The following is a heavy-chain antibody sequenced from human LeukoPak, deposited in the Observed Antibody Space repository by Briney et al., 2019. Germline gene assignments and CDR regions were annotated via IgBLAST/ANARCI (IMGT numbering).Heavy chain of an antibody. V-gene: IGHV4-31*03. CDR2: IYYSGST. CDR1: GGSISSGGYY. Sequence: SQTLSLTCTVSGGSISSGGYYWRWIRHHPGKGLEWLGYIYYSGSTYYNPSLKSRVTISVDTSKNQFSLKLSSVTAADTAVYYCARSPPVMITFGGVMSYFDYWGQGTLVTVSS. D-gene: IGHD3-16*01. J-gene: IGHJ4*02. CDR3: ARSPPVMITFGGVMSYFDY.